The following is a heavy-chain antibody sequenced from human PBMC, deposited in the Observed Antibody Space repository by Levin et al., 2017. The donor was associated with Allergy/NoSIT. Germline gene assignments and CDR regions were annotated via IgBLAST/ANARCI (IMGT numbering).Heavy chain of an antibody. V-gene: IGHV1-18*01. J-gene: IGHJ6*02. CDR2: ISAYNGNT. Sequence: ASVKVSCKASGYTFTSYGISWVRQAPGQGLEWMGWISAYNGNTNYAQKLQGRVTMTTDTSTSTAYMELRSLRSDDTAVYYCAREAAADNPETYYYYGMDVWGQGTTVTVSS. CDR1: GYTFTSYG. D-gene: IGHD6-13*01. CDR3: AREAAADNPETYYYYGMDV.